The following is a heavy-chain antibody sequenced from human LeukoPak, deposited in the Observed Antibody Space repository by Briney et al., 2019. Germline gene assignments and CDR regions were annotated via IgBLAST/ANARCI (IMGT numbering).Heavy chain of an antibody. D-gene: IGHD1-26*01. CDR3: AREVVGATGSNWFDP. V-gene: IGHV3-74*01. CDR1: GFTFSSYW. CDR2: INSDGSGT. Sequence: GGSLRLSCAASGFTFSSYWMHWVRQAPGKGLVWVSRINSDGSGTTYADSVKGRFTISRDNAKNTLYLQMNSPRAEDTAVYFCAREVVGATGSNWFDPWGQGTLVTVSS. J-gene: IGHJ5*02.